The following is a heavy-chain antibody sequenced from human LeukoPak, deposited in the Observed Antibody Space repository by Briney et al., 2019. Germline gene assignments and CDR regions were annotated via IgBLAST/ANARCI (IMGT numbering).Heavy chain of an antibody. J-gene: IGHJ4*02. CDR3: AKDPYWGDEPFDY. Sequence: GGSLRLSCAASGFTFNSYALSWVRQAPGKGLEWVSAISGSGGSTYYADSVKGRFTISRDNSKNTLYLQMNSLRAEDTAVYYCAKDPYWGDEPFDYWGQGTLVTVSS. D-gene: IGHD3-16*01. V-gene: IGHV3-23*01. CDR1: GFTFNSYA. CDR2: ISGSGGST.